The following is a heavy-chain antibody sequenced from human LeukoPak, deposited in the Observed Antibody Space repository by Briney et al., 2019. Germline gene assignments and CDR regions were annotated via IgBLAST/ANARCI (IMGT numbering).Heavy chain of an antibody. Sequence: PSETLSLTCSVSGDSISSNSDYWGWIRQPPGKGLEWIGNIYHRGRTNYNPSLKSRVTISADTSKNQFSLKLSSVTAADTAVYYCARVGRIVGATSLDYWGQGTLVTVSS. CDR3: ARVGRIVGATSLDY. CDR1: GDSISSNSDY. V-gene: IGHV4-39*07. J-gene: IGHJ4*02. CDR2: IYHRGRT. D-gene: IGHD1-26*01.